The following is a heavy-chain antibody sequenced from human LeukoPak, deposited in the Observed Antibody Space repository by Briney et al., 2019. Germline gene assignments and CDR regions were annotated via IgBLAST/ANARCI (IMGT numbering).Heavy chain of an antibody. CDR3: ARHYWSINSSGNAHYFDY. V-gene: IGHV4-39*01. D-gene: IGHD3-22*01. CDR2: IYYSGST. J-gene: IGHJ4*02. CDR1: GGSISSSSYY. Sequence: PSETLSLTCTVSGGSISSSSYYWGWIRQPPGKGLEWIGSIYYSGSTYYNPSLKSRVTISVDTSKNQFSLKLSSVTAADTAVYYCARHYWSINSSGNAHYFDYWGQGTLVTVSS.